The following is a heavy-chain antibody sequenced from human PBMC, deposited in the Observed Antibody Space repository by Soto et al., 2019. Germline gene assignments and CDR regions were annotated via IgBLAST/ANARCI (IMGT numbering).Heavy chain of an antibody. CDR3: AKDLRAPAAKNFDY. J-gene: IGHJ4*02. CDR2: ISGSGDIT. CDR1: GFTFNNYV. V-gene: IGHV3-23*01. D-gene: IGHD6-25*01. Sequence: EVQLLQSGGGLVQFGGSLRLSCAASGFTFNNYVMTWVRQPPGKGLEWVSAISGSGDITFYADSVRGRFTISRDNSKSTLYLQMNSLRAEDTAVYFCAKDLRAPAAKNFDYWGQGTLVTVSS.